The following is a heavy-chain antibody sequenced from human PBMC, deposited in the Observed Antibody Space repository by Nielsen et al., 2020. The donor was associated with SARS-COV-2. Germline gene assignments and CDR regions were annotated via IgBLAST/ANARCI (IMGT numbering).Heavy chain of an antibody. V-gene: IGHV3-21*01. CDR1: GFTFSSYS. CDR2: ISYRSNYI. J-gene: IGHJ4*02. Sequence: GESLKISCAASGFTFSSYSMNWVRQAPGKGLEWVSSISYRSNYIYYADSVKGRFTISRDNAKNSLYLEMNSLRADDTAVYYCVRGFNHFDYWGQGTLVTVSS. CDR3: VRGFNHFDY.